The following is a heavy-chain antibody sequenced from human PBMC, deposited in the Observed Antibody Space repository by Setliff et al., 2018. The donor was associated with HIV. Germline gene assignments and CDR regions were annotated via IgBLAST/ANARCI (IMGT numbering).Heavy chain of an antibody. J-gene: IGHJ3*02. CDR3: ARDRGVRGANDAFNI. V-gene: IGHV7-4-1*02. D-gene: IGHD3-10*01. CDR2: INTYTANP. CDR1: GYTFTSYA. Sequence: GASVKVSCKAFGYTFTSYALNWVRQAPGQGLEWMGWINTYTANPMYAQGFTGRFVFSLDTSVRTAYLQISSLKAEDTALYYCARDRGVRGANDAFNIWGLGTMVTVSS.